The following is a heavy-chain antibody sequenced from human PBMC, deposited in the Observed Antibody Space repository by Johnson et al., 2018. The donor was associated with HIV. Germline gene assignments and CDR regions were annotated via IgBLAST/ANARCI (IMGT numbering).Heavy chain of an antibody. CDR1: GFTFSGYA. CDR3: AREELEPDVFDI. CDR2: ISGSGGST. J-gene: IGHJ3*02. Sequence: VQLVESGGGLVQPGGSLRLSCAASGFTFSGYAMSWVRQAPGKGLDWVSTISGSGGSTYSADSVKGRFTISRDNSENTLYLQMNSLRAEDTAVYYCAREELEPDVFDIWGQGTMVTVSS. D-gene: IGHD1-1*01. V-gene: IGHV3-23*04.